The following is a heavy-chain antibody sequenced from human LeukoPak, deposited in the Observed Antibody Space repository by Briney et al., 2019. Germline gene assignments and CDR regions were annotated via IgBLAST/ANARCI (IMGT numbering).Heavy chain of an antibody. Sequence: SGPTLFKPTPTLTLTCTFSGFSLTTSGVGVGWIRQPPGKALEWLALIYWDDGKRYSPSLKSRVTITKDTSKNQVVLTMTNMDPVDTATYYCSRTRRGQIGWTNDYWGQGTLVTVSS. CDR3: SRTRRGQIGWTNDY. CDR2: IYWDDGK. CDR1: GFSLTTSGVG. D-gene: IGHD6-19*01. V-gene: IGHV2-5*02. J-gene: IGHJ4*02.